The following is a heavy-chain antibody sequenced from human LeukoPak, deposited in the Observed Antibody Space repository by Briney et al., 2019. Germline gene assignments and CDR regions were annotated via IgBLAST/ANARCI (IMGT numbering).Heavy chain of an antibody. D-gene: IGHD2-2*02. J-gene: IGHJ4*02. CDR1: GFTFEDYG. CDR2: INWNGGAK. CDR3: ARADREYQLLYGEILHY. V-gene: IGHV3-20*04. Sequence: PGGSLRLSCVASGFTFEDYGMNWVRQVPGKGLEWVCGINWNGGAKGYGDSVKGRFTISRDNSKNTLYLQMNSLRAEDTAVYYCARADREYQLLYGEILHYWGQGTLVTVSS.